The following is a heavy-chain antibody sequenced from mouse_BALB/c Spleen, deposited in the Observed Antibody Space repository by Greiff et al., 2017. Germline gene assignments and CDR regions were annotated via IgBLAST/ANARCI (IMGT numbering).Heavy chain of an antibody. V-gene: IGHV1S26*01. J-gene: IGHJ2*01. CDR3: ARSSSYYFDY. Sequence: QVQLQQFGAELVKPGASVKISCKASGYTFTSYWMHWVNQRPGQGLEWIGYINPSTGYTEYNQKFKDKATLTADKSSSTAYMQLSSLTSEDSAVYYCARSSSYYFDYWGQGTTLTVSS. CDR2: INPSTGYT. CDR1: GYTFTSYW.